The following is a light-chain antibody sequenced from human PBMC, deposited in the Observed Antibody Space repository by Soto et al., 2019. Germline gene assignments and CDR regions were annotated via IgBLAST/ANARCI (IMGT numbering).Light chain of an antibody. J-gene: IGKJ1*01. Sequence: EIVLTQSPGTLSLSPGERATLSCRASQSVSSNYLAWYRQKPGQAPRLLIYGASRRATGIPDRFSGSGSGTHFSLTISKLEPEDFAVYYCQQYGTSPGTFGQGTNVEIK. CDR3: QQYGTSPGT. CDR1: QSVSSNY. CDR2: GAS. V-gene: IGKV3-20*01.